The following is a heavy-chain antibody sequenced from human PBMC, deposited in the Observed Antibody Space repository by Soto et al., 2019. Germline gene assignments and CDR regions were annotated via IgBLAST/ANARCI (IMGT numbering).Heavy chain of an antibody. CDR3: ARAPQPGIAAAGPLDY. D-gene: IGHD6-13*01. J-gene: IGHJ4*02. Sequence: GASVKVSCKASGGTFSSYAISWVRQAPGQGLEWMGGIIPIFGTANYAQKFQGRVTITADKSTSTAYMELSSLRSEDTAVYYCARAPQPGIAAAGPLDYWGQGTLVTVSS. CDR1: GGTFSSYA. CDR2: IIPIFGTA. V-gene: IGHV1-69*06.